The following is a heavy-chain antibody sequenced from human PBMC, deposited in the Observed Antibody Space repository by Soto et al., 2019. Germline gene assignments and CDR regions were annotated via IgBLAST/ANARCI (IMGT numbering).Heavy chain of an antibody. CDR1: GISIDNYY. CDR3: VRDVGGSGWFAP. Sequence: PSETLSLTCTVSGISIDNYYCSWIRQSARKGPEWIGRIYSSGTTNYNPSLRSRVTMSVDMSKSQFSLNVRSVTAADTAVYYCVRDVGGSGWFAPWGQGTLVTVSS. CDR2: IYSSGTT. V-gene: IGHV4-4*07. J-gene: IGHJ5*02.